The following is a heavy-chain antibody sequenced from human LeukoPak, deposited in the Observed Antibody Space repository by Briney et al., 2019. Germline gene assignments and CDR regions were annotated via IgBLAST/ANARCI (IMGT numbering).Heavy chain of an antibody. CDR3: AKWGDYDVLTGYYVSDY. V-gene: IGHV3-23*01. CDR2: ITGSGGNT. Sequence: GGSLRLSCAASGFTFSNYAMSWVRQAPGKGLEWVSAITGSGGNTYYADSVKGRFTISRDNSKNAVFLQMNSLRAEDTAVFYCAKWGDYDVLTGYYVSDYWGQGTLVTVPS. J-gene: IGHJ4*02. CDR1: GFTFSNYA. D-gene: IGHD3-9*01.